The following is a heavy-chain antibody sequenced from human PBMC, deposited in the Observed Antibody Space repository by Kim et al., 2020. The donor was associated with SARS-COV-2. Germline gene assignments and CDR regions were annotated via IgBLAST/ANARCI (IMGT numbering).Heavy chain of an antibody. V-gene: IGHV6-1*01. CDR3: ARAVVVPAAIYYYYYMDV. CDR2: TYYRSKWYN. J-gene: IGHJ6*03. CDR1: GDSVSSNSAA. Sequence: SQTLSLTCAISGDSVSSNSAAWNWIRQSPSRGLEWLGRTYYRSKWYNDYAVSVKSRITINPDTSKNQFSLQLNSVTPEDTAVYYCARAVVVPAAIYYYYYMDVWGKGTTVTVSS. D-gene: IGHD2-2*01.